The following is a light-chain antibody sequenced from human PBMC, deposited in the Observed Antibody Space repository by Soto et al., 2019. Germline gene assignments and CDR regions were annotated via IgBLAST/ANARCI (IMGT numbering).Light chain of an antibody. CDR1: QSVSSSY. Sequence: EIVLTQSPGTLSLSPGERATLSCRASQSVSSSYLAWYQQKPGQAPRLLIYGASSRATGIPDRFSGSGSGTDFTLTISRLEPEDFAVYYCQRHGSSPLGTFGQGTKGEIK. CDR2: GAS. CDR3: QRHGSSPLGT. J-gene: IGKJ1*01. V-gene: IGKV3-20*01.